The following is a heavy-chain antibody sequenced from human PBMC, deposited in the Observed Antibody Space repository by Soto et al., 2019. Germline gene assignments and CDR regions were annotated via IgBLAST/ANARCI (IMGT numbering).Heavy chain of an antibody. D-gene: IGHD3-10*01. J-gene: IGHJ4*02. CDR1: GGSISSYY. CDR3: ARVNLWFGELGIDY. Sequence: SETLSLTCAVYGGSISSYYWSWIRQPPGKGLEWIGYIYYSGSTNYNPSLKSRVTISVDTSKNQFSLKLSSVTAADTAVYYCARVNLWFGELGIDYWGQGTLVTVSS. CDR2: IYYSGST. V-gene: IGHV4-59*01.